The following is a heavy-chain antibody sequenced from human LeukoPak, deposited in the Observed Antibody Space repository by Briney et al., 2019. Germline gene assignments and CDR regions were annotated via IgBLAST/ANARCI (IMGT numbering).Heavy chain of an antibody. CDR1: GLTFSSCW. CDR3: AKDFAGAFDY. J-gene: IGHJ4*02. CDR2: IKQDGSAK. D-gene: IGHD2-8*02. Sequence: PGWSLRLSCAASGLTFSSCWMSWVRQAPGPRLEWVANIKQDGSAKYYVDSVKGRFTISGDNAKNSLYLQMDSLRAEDTAVYYCAKDFAGAFDYWGQGTPVTVSS. V-gene: IGHV3-7*01.